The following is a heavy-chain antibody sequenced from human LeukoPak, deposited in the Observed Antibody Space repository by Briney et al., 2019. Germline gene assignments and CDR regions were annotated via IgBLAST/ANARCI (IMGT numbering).Heavy chain of an antibody. CDR1: GFTFSSYG. D-gene: IGHD6-13*01. Sequence: PGGSLRLSCAASGFTFSSYGMHWVRQAPGKGLEWVAFIRYDGSNKYYADSVKGRFTISRDNSKNTLYLQMNSLRAEDTAVYYCARARTAAGTVNWFDPWGQGTLVTVSS. V-gene: IGHV3-30*02. J-gene: IGHJ5*02. CDR2: IRYDGSNK. CDR3: ARARTAAGTVNWFDP.